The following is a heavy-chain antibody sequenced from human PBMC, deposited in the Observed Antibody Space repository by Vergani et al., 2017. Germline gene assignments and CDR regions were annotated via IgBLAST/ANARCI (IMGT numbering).Heavy chain of an antibody. CDR2: ISYDGSNK. CDR3: ANLGYSSSSTDH. CDR1: GFTFSSYG. Sequence: QVQLVESGGGLVQPGRSLRLSCAASGFTFSSYGMHWVRQAPGKGLEWVAVISYDGSNKYYADSVKGRFTISRDNSKNTLYLQMNSLRAEDTAVYYCANLGYSSSSTDHWGQGTLVTVSS. V-gene: IGHV3-30*18. J-gene: IGHJ4*02. D-gene: IGHD6-6*01.